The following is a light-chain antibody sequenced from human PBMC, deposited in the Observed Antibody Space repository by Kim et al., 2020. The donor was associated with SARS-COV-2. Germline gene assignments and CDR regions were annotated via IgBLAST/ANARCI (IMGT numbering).Light chain of an antibody. CDR1: SANIGSND. Sequence: GQGGTFSGSGGSANIGSNDVYCYQQLPGTAPKLLIFRNDQRPSGVPDRFSGSKSGTSASLAISGLRSEDGADYYCAAWDDSLSGVVFGGGTQLTVL. J-gene: IGLJ2*01. CDR3: AAWDDSLSGVV. V-gene: IGLV1-47*01. CDR2: RND.